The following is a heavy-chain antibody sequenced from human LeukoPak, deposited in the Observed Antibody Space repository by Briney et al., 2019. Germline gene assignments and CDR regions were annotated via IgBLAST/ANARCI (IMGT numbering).Heavy chain of an antibody. CDR3: ARDTGLRSSWY. V-gene: IGHV4-4*07. J-gene: IGHJ4*02. D-gene: IGHD6-13*01. CDR1: GGSISNYY. CDR2: IYISGNT. Sequence: SETLSLTCCVSGGSISNYYWSWIRQPAGKGLEWIGRIYISGNTNYNPSLKSRVTISIDTSKNQFSLKLSSVTAADTAVYYCARDTGLRSSWYWGQGTLVTVSS.